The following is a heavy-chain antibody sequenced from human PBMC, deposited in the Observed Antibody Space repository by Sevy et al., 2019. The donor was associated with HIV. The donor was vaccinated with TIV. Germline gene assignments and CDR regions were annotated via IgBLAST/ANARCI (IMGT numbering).Heavy chain of an antibody. D-gene: IGHD3-22*01. J-gene: IGHJ4*02. CDR1: GGSISSVTYS. CDR2: IYHSGNT. V-gene: IGHV4-30-2*01. Sequence: SETLSLTCAVSGGSISSVTYSWSWIRQPPGKGLEWIGYIYHSGNTYYNPSLKGRVTISIDTSKNQFSLKLTSVTAADTSVYYCARGGYYDSSAYYPYYFHYWGQGTLVTVSS. CDR3: ARGGYYDSSAYYPYYFHY.